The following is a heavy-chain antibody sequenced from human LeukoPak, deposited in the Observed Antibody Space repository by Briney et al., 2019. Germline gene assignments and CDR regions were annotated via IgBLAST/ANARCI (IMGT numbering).Heavy chain of an antibody. CDR2: IRAYNGNT. Sequence: ASVKVSFKATGYTFTSYGISWVRQAPGQGLERIGWIRAYNGNTNYAQKHQGKVTMTTDTSTNTAYMELRSLRSDESAVYYCARDQIAMIVVASYYYSGMDVCGQGTPVTVSS. J-gene: IGHJ6*02. CDR3: ARDQIAMIVVASYYYSGMDV. V-gene: IGHV1-18*01. CDR1: GYTFTSYG. D-gene: IGHD3-22*01.